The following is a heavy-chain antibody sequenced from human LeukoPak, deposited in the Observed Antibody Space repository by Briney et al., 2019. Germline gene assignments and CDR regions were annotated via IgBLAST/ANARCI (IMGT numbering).Heavy chain of an antibody. Sequence: GGSLRLSCAASGFTFSYYWMHWVRQAPGKGLEWVSGISWNSGSIGYADSVKGRFTISRDNAKNSLYLQMNSLRAEDMALYYCAKGFWSGYYGYYFDYWGQGTLVTVSS. CDR3: AKGFWSGYYGYYFDY. CDR1: GFTFSYYW. D-gene: IGHD3-3*01. CDR2: ISWNSGSI. J-gene: IGHJ4*02. V-gene: IGHV3-9*03.